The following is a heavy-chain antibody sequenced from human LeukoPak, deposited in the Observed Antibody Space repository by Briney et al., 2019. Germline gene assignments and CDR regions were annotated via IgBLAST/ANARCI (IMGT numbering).Heavy chain of an antibody. Sequence: GGSPRLSCAASGFTFSSYSMNWVRQAPGKGLEWVSSISSSSSYIYYADSVKGRFTISRDNAKNSLYLQMNSLRAEDTAVYYCAREGAVAGDYWGQGTLVTVPS. CDR1: GFTFSSYS. J-gene: IGHJ4*02. D-gene: IGHD6-19*01. CDR3: AREGAVAGDY. CDR2: ISSSSSYI. V-gene: IGHV3-21*01.